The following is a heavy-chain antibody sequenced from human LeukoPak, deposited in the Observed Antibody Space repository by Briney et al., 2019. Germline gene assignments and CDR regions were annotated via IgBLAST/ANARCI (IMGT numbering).Heavy chain of an antibody. CDR3: AAPKAVDIVATIADYYYYYGMDV. J-gene: IGHJ6*02. CDR1: GFTFTSSA. CDR2: IVVGSGNT. Sequence: SVKVSCKASGFTFTSSAVQWVRQARGQRLEWIGWIVVGSGNTNYAQKFQERVTITRDMSTSTAYMELSSLRSEDTAVYYCAAPKAVDIVATIADYYYYYGMDVWGQGTTVTVSS. D-gene: IGHD5-12*01. V-gene: IGHV1-58*01.